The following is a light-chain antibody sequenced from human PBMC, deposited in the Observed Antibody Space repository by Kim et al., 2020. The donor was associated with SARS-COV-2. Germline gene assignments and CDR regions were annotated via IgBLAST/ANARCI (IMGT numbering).Light chain of an antibody. J-gene: IGKJ5*01. CDR3: LQNNTYPIT. V-gene: IGKV1-17*01. Sequence: SAFVGNRVTITCRASQDIRNDLGGYQQNPGRAPKRLIYGASSLQSGVPSRFSGSGSGTEFTLTFSSLQPEDFATYFCLQNNTYPITFGQGTRLEFK. CDR1: QDIRND. CDR2: GAS.